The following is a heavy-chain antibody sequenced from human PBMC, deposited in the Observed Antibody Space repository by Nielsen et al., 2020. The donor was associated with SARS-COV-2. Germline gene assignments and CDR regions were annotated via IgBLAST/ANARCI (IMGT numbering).Heavy chain of an antibody. J-gene: IGHJ4*02. D-gene: IGHD6-13*01. CDR3: ARDEVAAAVTLDY. CDR1: GFTFSSYS. Sequence: GGSLRLSCAASGFTFSSYSMNWVRQAPGKGLEWVSYISSGSSTIYYADSVKGRFTISRDNAKNSLYLQMSSLRAEDTAVYYCARDEVAAAVTLDYWGQGTLVTVSS. CDR2: ISSGSSTI. V-gene: IGHV3-48*01.